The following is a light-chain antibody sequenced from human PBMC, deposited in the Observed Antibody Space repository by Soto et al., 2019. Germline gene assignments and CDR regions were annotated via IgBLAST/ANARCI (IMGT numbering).Light chain of an antibody. V-gene: IGLV1-40*01. CDR3: QSYDSSLSGSGV. CDR2: GNS. CDR1: SSNIGAGYD. J-gene: IGLJ2*01. Sequence: QSVLTQPPSVSGAPGQRVTISCTGSSSNIGAGYDVHWYQQLPGTAPKLLIYGNSNRPSGVPDRFSGSKSGTSASLAFTGLQAKDEADYYCQSYDSSLSGSGVFGGGTQLTVL.